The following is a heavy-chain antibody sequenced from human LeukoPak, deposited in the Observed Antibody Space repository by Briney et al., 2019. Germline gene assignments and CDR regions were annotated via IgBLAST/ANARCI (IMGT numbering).Heavy chain of an antibody. D-gene: IGHD3-3*01. CDR2: ISGSGGST. CDR3: AKCLGFLEWLFPSAPLYYFDY. V-gene: IGHV3-23*01. Sequence: GGSLRLSCTASGFTFSSYAMSWVRQAPGKGLEWVLAISGSGGSTYYADSVKGRFTISRDNSKNTLYLQMNSLRAEDTAVYYCAKCLGFLEWLFPSAPLYYFDYWGQGTLVTVSS. J-gene: IGHJ4*02. CDR1: GFTFSSYA.